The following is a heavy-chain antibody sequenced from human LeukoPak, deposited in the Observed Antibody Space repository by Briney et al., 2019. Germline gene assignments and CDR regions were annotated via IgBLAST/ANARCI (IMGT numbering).Heavy chain of an antibody. CDR2: TSGNDGST. CDR1: GFTFTSYA. D-gene: IGHD3-10*01. Sequence: PGGSLRLSCAASGFTFTSYAMSWVRQAPGKGLDWVSSTSGNDGSTYYADSVKGRFTVSRDISKTTLFLQLNGLRAEDTAVYYCARTVGRGPGGHFDYWGQGTLVIVSS. J-gene: IGHJ4*02. CDR3: ARTVGRGPGGHFDY. V-gene: IGHV3-23*01.